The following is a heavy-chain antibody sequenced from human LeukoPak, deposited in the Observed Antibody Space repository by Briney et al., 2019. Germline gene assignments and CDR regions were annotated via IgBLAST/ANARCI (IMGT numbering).Heavy chain of an antibody. V-gene: IGHV4-61*02. Sequence: SETLSLTCTVSGGSISSGSYHWSWIRQPAGKGLEWIGRIYTSGSTKYNPSLKSRVTISVDTSKNQFSLKLSSVTAADTAVYYCARGDYAYYFDYWGQGTLVTVSS. CDR2: IYTSGST. CDR1: GGSISSGSYH. J-gene: IGHJ4*02. D-gene: IGHD4-17*01. CDR3: ARGDYAYYFDY.